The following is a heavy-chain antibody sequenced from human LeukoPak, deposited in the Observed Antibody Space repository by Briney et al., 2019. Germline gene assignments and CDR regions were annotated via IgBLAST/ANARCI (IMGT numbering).Heavy chain of an antibody. J-gene: IGHJ4*02. V-gene: IGHV3-7*01. CDR2: IKQEGSEK. CDR1: GFTFSSYW. Sequence: GGSLRLSCAASGFTFSSYWMSWVRQAPGKGLEWVANIKQEGSEKYYVYSVKGRFTISRDNAKNSLYLQMNSLRAEDTAVYYCARSFLWFGELSPFDYWGQGTLVTVSS. CDR3: ARSFLWFGELSPFDY. D-gene: IGHD3-10*01.